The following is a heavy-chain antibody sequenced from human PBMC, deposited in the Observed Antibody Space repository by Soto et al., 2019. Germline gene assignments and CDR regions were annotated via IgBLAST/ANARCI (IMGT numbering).Heavy chain of an antibody. CDR2: INSDGSRT. J-gene: IGHJ5*02. CDR3: VRVATGSSDWSDP. V-gene: IGHV3-74*01. Sequence: EVQLVESGGGLVQPGGSLRLSCAASKFTFSSYWIHWVRQAPGKGLMWVSRINSDGSRTTYADSVKGRFTISRDNAKNTLFLQMNSLRAEDSAVYYCVRVATGSSDWSDPWGQGTLVTVSS. D-gene: IGHD1-26*01. CDR1: KFTFSSYW.